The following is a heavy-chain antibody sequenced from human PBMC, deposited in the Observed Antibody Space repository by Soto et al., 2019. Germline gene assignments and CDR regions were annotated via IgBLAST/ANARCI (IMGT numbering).Heavy chain of an antibody. CDR3: TKNSAYALDY. CDR1: GGSVSNNNW. D-gene: IGHD5-12*01. V-gene: IGHV4-4*02. CDR2: IHHSGGT. Sequence: QVQLQESGPGLVKPSGTLSLSCAVSGGSVSNNNWWSWARQSPGNGLEWIGEIHHSGGTSYNPSLESRATLSVDKSKNELSLRLNYVTAADTAVYYCTKNSAYALDYWGRGILVTVSS. J-gene: IGHJ4*02.